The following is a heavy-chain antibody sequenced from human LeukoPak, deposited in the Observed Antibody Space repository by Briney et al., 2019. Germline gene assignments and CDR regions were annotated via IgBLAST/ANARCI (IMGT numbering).Heavy chain of an antibody. J-gene: IGHJ4*02. Sequence: SETLSLTCAVSGGSINNNWWTWVSQPPGKGLEWIGEIFHSGGTNYTPSLKSRVTISVDKCKNQFSLRLNSVSAADTVVYYCATRGSCSGGSCFYWGEGTLVTVSS. CDR2: IFHSGGT. V-gene: IGHV4-4*02. CDR3: ATRGSCSGGSCFY. D-gene: IGHD2-15*01. CDR1: GGSINNNW.